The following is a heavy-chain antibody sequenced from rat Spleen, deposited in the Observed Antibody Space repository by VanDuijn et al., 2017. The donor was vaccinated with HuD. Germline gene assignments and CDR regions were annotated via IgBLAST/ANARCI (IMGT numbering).Heavy chain of an antibody. CDR1: GFTFSSYW. CDR2: ISYGDRSGHSST. D-gene: IGHD1-6*01. V-gene: IGHV5-58*01. J-gene: IGHJ2*01. CDR3: ARRHYGYTDYFDY. Sequence: EVQLVETGGDLVQPGRSLKLSCVASGFTFSSYWMYWIRQAPGKGLEWVATISYGDRSGHSSTYYRDSVKGRFTISRDNAKSTLSLQMDSLRSEDTATYYCARRHYGYTDYFDYWGQGVMVTVSS.